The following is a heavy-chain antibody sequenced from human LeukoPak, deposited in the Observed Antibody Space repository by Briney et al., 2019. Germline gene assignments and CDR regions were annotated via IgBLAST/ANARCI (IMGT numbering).Heavy chain of an antibody. Sequence: SETLSLTCTVSGGSISSSSYSWGWIRQPPGKGLEWIGSIYYSGSTNYNPSLKSRVTISVDTSKNQLSLKLSSVTAADTAIYYCARVPGRPAFDIWGQGTMVTVSS. J-gene: IGHJ3*02. V-gene: IGHV4-39*07. CDR2: IYYSGST. CDR1: GGSISSSSYS. D-gene: IGHD1-26*01. CDR3: ARVPGRPAFDI.